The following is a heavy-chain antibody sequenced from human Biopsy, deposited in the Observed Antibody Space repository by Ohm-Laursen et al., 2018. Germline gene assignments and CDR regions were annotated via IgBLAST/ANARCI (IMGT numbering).Heavy chain of an antibody. CDR1: GGSFSGYD. D-gene: IGHD3-3*01. CDR3: ARVRGGSLEWFDY. Sequence: SETLSLTCTVDGGSFSGYDWTWIRQPPGKGLEWVGEFSHTGTTIYNPSLKSRLTISVDKSKNHFSLRLTSVTAADTATYFCARVRGGSLEWFDYWGQGTLITVSS. CDR2: FSHTGTT. V-gene: IGHV4-34*01. J-gene: IGHJ5*01.